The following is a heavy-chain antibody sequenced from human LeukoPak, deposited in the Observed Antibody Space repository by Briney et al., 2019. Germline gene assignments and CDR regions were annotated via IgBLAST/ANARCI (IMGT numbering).Heavy chain of an antibody. J-gene: IGHJ4*02. Sequence: ASVKVSCKASGYTFTSYYMHWVRQAPGQGLEWMGIINPSGGSTNYAQKFQGRVTMTRDTSTSTVYMELSSLRSEDTAVYYCASTPRYYDSSGYYLDYWGQGTLVTVSS. CDR3: ASTPRYYDSSGYYLDY. V-gene: IGHV1-46*01. D-gene: IGHD3-22*01. CDR1: GYTFTSYY. CDR2: INPSGGST.